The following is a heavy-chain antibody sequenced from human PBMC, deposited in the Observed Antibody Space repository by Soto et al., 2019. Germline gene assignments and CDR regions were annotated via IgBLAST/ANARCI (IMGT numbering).Heavy chain of an antibody. J-gene: IGHJ5*02. V-gene: IGHV4-34*01. D-gene: IGHD2-15*01. CDR1: GGSFSGYY. CDR2: INHSGST. CDR3: ARGPYRPVVVVAATPRWFDP. Sequence: QVQLQQWGAGLLKPSETLSLTCAVYGGSFSGYYWSWIRQPPGKGLEWIGEINHSGSTNYNPSLKSRVTISVDTSKNQFSLKLSSVTASDTAVYYCARGPYRPVVVVAATPRWFDPWGQGTLVTVSS.